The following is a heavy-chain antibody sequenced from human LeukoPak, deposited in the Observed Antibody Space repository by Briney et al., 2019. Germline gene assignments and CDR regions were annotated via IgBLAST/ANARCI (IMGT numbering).Heavy chain of an antibody. D-gene: IGHD6-13*01. Sequence: PSETLSLTCTVSGGSISSSSYYWGWIRQPPGKGLEWIGSIYYSGSTYYNPSLKSRVTISVDTSKNQFSLKLSSVTAADTAVYYCARRFYSSSWLDYWGQGTLVTVSS. CDR2: IYYSGST. J-gene: IGHJ4*02. CDR1: GGSISSSSYY. CDR3: ARRFYSSSWLDY. V-gene: IGHV4-39*01.